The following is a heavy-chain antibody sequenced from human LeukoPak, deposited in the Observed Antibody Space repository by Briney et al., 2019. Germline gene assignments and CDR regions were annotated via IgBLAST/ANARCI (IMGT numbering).Heavy chain of an antibody. CDR3: ARGGAYFDY. CDR1: GFTFSTYE. V-gene: IGHV3-48*03. CDR2: ISSSGSAI. J-gene: IGHJ4*02. D-gene: IGHD3-10*01. Sequence: PGGSLRLSCAASGFTFSTYETNWVRQAPGKGLEWISYISSSGSAIKYADSVKGRLTVSRDNAKNSLYLEMSSLRADDTAVYYCARGGAYFDYWGQGTQVTVSS.